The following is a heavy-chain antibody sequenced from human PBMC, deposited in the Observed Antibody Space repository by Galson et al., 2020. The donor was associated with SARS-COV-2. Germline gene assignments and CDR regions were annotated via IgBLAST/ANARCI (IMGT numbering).Heavy chain of an antibody. CDR1: DFTFNKYT. D-gene: IGHD3-3*02. V-gene: IGHV3-21*01. CDR2: MSSSGSQI. CDR3: ARAVGTAILDYWYFDL. Sequence: GGSLRLSCATSDFTFNKYTMNWIRQAPGKGPEWLASMSSSGSQIFYAASVRGRFTISRDDARNSLYLQMNSLSAEDTAVYYCARAVGTAILDYWYFDLWGRGTRVTVSS. J-gene: IGHJ2*01.